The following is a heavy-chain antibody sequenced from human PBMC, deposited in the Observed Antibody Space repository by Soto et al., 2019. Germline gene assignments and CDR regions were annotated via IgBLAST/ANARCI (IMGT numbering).Heavy chain of an antibody. CDR1: GYTFTSYY. J-gene: IGHJ5*02. CDR3: ARAQPDSIFGVVIQT. D-gene: IGHD3-3*01. Sequence: GASVKVSCKASGYTFTSYYMHWVRQAPGQGLEWMGIINPSGGSTSYAQKFQGRVTMTRDTSTSTVYMGLSSLRSEDTAVYYCARAQPDSIFGVVIQTWGQGTLVTVSS. CDR2: INPSGGST. V-gene: IGHV1-46*03.